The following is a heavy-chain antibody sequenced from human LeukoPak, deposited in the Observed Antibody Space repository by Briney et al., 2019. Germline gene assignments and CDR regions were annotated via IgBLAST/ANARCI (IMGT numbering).Heavy chain of an antibody. Sequence: PGGSLRLSCAASGFTVSSNYMSWVRQAPGKGLEWVSVICSGGSTYYADSVKGRFTISRDNAKNTLYLQMNSLRADDTAVYYCARDHKNDYWGQGTLVTVSS. CDR3: ARDHKNDY. CDR2: ICSGGST. J-gene: IGHJ4*02. V-gene: IGHV3-66*01. CDR1: GFTVSSNY.